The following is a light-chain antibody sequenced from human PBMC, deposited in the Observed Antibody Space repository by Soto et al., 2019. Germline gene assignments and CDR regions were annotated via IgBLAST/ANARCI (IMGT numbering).Light chain of an antibody. CDR3: SSYAGSSKV. Sequence: QSALTQPPSASGSPGQSVAISCTGTSSDVGGYNYVSWYQQHPGKAPKLMIYEVNKRPSGVPDRFSGSKSGNTASLTVSGLQAEDEADYYFSSYAGSSKVFGTGTKLTVL. CDR2: EVN. J-gene: IGLJ1*01. V-gene: IGLV2-8*01. CDR1: SSDVGGYNY.